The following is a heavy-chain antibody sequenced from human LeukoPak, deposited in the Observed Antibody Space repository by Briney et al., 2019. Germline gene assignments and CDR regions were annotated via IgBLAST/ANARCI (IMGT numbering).Heavy chain of an antibody. V-gene: IGHV1-2*02. J-gene: IGHJ5*02. CDR2: INPNSGGT. Sequence: ASVKVSCKASGYTFTSYYMHWVRQAPGQGLEWMGWINPNSGGTNYAQKFQGRVTMTRDTSISTAYMELSRLRSDDTAVYYCARDQDYGSGSYYNWFDPWGQGTLVTVSS. CDR1: GYTFTSYY. D-gene: IGHD3-10*01. CDR3: ARDQDYGSGSYYNWFDP.